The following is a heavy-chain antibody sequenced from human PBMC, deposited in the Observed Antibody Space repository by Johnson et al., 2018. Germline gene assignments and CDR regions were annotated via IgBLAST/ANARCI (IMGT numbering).Heavy chain of an antibody. Sequence: EVQLLESGGGVVQPGRSLRLSCAASGFTFDDYAMHWVRQAPGKGLERVSGISWNSGSIGYADSVKGRVTISRDNAKISLYLQLHSLRAEDTALYYCAKDIGGYDWGFRAFDIWGQGTMVTVSS. J-gene: IGHJ3*02. V-gene: IGHV3-9*01. CDR3: AKDIGGYDWGFRAFDI. D-gene: IGHD5-12*01. CDR1: GFTFDDYA. CDR2: ISWNSGSI.